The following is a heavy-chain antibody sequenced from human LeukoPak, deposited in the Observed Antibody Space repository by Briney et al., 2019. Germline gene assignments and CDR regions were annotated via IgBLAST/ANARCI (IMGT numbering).Heavy chain of an antibody. V-gene: IGHV3-74*01. CDR2: INSDGSST. CDR1: GFTFSSYW. Sequence: GGSLGLSCAASGFTFSSYWMHWVRQAPGKGLVWVSRINSDGSSTSYADSVKGRFTISRDNAKNTLYLQMNSLRAEDTAVYYCARGPVLWSGYYVDYWGQGTLVTVSS. CDR3: ARGPVLWSGYYVDY. D-gene: IGHD3-3*01. J-gene: IGHJ4*02.